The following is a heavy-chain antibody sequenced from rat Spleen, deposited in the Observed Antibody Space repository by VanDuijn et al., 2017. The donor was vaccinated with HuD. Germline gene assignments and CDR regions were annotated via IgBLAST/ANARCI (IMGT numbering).Heavy chain of an antibody. CDR3: ARHRLYFYDGSYYYSRVMDA. V-gene: IGHV5-29*01. D-gene: IGHD1-12*02. CDR2: ISYDGLVP. CDR1: GFTFSDFY. J-gene: IGHJ4*01. Sequence: EVQLVESDGGLVQPGRSLKLSCAASGFTFSDFYMAWVRQAPTTGLEWVATISYDGLVPYYRDSVKGRCTISRDNSESTLYLQMDSLRSEDTATYYCARHRLYFYDGSYYYSRVMDAWGQGASVTVSS.